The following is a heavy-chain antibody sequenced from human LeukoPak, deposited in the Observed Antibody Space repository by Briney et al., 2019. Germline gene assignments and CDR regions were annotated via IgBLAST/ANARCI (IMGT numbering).Heavy chain of an antibody. J-gene: IGHJ4*02. V-gene: IGHV4-34*01. CDR1: GGSFSGHY. Sequence: SSETLSLTCAVYGGSFSGHYWTSIRQPPGKGLEWIGEINHSGSTTYNPSLNNRVTISVDTSKNQFSLKMSSVTAADTAVYYCARPRYGSGSLDSWGQGTLVTVSS. CDR2: INHSGST. D-gene: IGHD3-10*01. CDR3: ARPRYGSGSLDS.